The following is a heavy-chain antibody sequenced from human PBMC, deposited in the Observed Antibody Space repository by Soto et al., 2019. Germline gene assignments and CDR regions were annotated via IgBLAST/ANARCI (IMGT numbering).Heavy chain of an antibody. CDR1: GFTFSDYY. D-gene: IGHD3-9*01. V-gene: IGHV3-11*01. J-gene: IGHJ4*02. Sequence: QVQLVESGGGLVKPGGSLRLSCAASGFTFSDYYISWARQAPGKGLECISYISSSDNTIYYAHSVKGRFAISRDNAKNSLYLPMNSPRAEDPALYYSARDVYAILPGSLSDFWAQVPLPTPSS. CDR2: ISSSDNTI. CDR3: ARDVYAILPGSLSDF.